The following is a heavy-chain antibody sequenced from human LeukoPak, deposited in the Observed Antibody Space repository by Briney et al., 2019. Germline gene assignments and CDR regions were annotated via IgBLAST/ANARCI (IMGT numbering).Heavy chain of an antibody. Sequence: GGSLRLSCAASGFTFSGYAMSWVRQAPGKGLEWVSTVTGSAASTYYAESVKGRFTISRDNSKNTLYLQMNSLRAEDTAVYYWAKDTPLIGYASGLWRNFFDYWGQGTLVTVSS. D-gene: IGHD6-19*01. CDR3: AKDTPLIGYASGLWRNFFDY. V-gene: IGHV3-23*01. J-gene: IGHJ4*02. CDR1: GFTFSGYA. CDR2: VTGSAAST.